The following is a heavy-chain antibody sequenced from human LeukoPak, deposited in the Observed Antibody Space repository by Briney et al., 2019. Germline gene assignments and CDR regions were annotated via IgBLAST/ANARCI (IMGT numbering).Heavy chain of an antibody. V-gene: IGHV3-66*02. Sequence: PGGSLRLSCAASGFAVSSNYMSWVRQAPGKGLEWVSVIYSGGSTYYADSVKGRFTISRDNSKNTLYLQMNSLRAEDTAVYYCARGGVCSSTSCYDDYWGQGTLVTVSS. J-gene: IGHJ4*02. D-gene: IGHD2-2*01. CDR1: GFAVSSNY. CDR3: ARGGVCSSTSCYDDY. CDR2: IYSGGST.